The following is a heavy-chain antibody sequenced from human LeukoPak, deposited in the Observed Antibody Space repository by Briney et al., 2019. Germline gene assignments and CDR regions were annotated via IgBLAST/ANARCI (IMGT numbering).Heavy chain of an antibody. CDR2: IYTSGST. CDR1: GGSISSYY. V-gene: IGHV4-4*07. Sequence: SETLSLTCTVSGGSISSYYWSWIRQPAGKGLEWIGRIYTSGSTNYNPSLKSRVTMSVDTSKKQFSLKLSSVTAADTAVYYCARSSAQIWFGELFWFDPWGQGTLVTVSS. J-gene: IGHJ5*02. D-gene: IGHD3-10*01. CDR3: ARSSAQIWFGELFWFDP.